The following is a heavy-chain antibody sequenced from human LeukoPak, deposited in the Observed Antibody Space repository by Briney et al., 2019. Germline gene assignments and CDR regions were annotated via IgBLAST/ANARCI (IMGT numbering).Heavy chain of an antibody. CDR3: AREIPGRVQLWLRYLGY. D-gene: IGHD5-18*01. J-gene: IGHJ4*02. Sequence: PGGSLRLSCAASGFTFSTYWMSWVRQAPGKGLEWVANIKQDGSEEYYVDSVKGRFTISRDNAESSLYLQMSSLRAEDTAVYYCAREIPGRVQLWLRYLGYWGQGTLVTVSS. CDR2: IKQDGSEE. CDR1: GFTFSTYW. V-gene: IGHV3-7*01.